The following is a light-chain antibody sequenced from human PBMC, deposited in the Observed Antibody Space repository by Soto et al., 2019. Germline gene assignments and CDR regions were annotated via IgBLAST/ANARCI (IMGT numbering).Light chain of an antibody. CDR2: EVN. Sequence: QSVLTQPPSASGSPGQSVTISCAGTSSDVGGYDYVSWYQQHPGKAPKLIIYEVNKRPSGVPDRFSGSKSANTASLTVSGLQAEDEGDFFCCSYAGNGAWVFGGGTKLTVL. CDR3: CSYAGNGAWV. CDR1: SSDVGGYDY. J-gene: IGLJ3*02. V-gene: IGLV2-8*01.